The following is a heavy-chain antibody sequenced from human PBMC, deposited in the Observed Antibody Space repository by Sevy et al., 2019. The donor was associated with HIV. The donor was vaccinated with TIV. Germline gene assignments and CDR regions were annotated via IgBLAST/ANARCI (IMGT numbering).Heavy chain of an antibody. J-gene: IGHJ4*02. CDR2: IYYSGST. D-gene: IGHD5-12*01. Sequence: SETRSLTCTVSGGSISSGDYYWSWIRQPPGKGLEWIGYIYYSGSTYYNPSLKSRVTISVDTSKNQFSLKLSSVTAADTAVYYCARGLSGYDGAHYFDYWGQGTLVTVSS. CDR3: ARGLSGYDGAHYFDY. CDR1: GGSISSGDYY. V-gene: IGHV4-30-4*01.